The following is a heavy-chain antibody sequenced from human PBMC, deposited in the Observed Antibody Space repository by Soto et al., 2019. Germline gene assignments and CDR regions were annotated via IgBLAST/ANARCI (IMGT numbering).Heavy chain of an antibody. CDR1: GYTFTSYA. V-gene: IGHV1-3*01. CDR3: ARVGRGKLVLSC. Sequence: ASVKVSCKASGYTFTSYAMHWVRQAPGQRLEWMGWINAGNGNTKYSQKFQGRVTITRDTSASTAYMELSSLRSEDTAVYYCARVGRGKLVLSCWGQGTLVTVSS. D-gene: IGHD6-6*01. CDR2: INAGNGNT. J-gene: IGHJ4*02.